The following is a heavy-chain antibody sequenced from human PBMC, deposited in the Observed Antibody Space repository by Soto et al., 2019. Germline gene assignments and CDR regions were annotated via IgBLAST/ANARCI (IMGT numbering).Heavy chain of an antibody. V-gene: IGHV3-30*04. D-gene: IGHD2-21*02. J-gene: IGHJ4*02. CDR2: VSFDGKVT. CDR3: AREPYGDSQYFDY. CDR1: GFTFNSVS. Sequence: QVQLVESGGGMAQAGTSLRLSCTGSGFTFNSVSQHWVRQGPDKGLEWVAVVSFDGKVTYYADSVKGRFTDSRDISKNTIYLQANSLRPEDTAVYYCAREPYGDSQYFDYWGQGTQVTVSS.